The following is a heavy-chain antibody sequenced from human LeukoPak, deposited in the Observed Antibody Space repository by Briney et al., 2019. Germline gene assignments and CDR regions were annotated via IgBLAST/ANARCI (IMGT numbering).Heavy chain of an antibody. CDR1: GYTFTSYD. J-gene: IGHJ4*02. Sequence: ASVKVSCKASGYTFTSYDINWVRQATGQGLEWMGWMNPNSGNTGYAQKFQGRVTTTRNTSISTAYMELSSLRSEDTAVYYCAREQVGATTFFDYWGQGTLVTVSS. D-gene: IGHD1-26*01. CDR3: AREQVGATTFFDY. CDR2: MNPNSGNT. V-gene: IGHV1-8*01.